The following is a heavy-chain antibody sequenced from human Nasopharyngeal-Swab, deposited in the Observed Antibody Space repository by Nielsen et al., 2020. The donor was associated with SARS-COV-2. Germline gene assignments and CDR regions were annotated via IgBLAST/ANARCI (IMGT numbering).Heavy chain of an antibody. V-gene: IGHV3-11*01. Sequence: RQAPGKGLEWVSYISSSGSTIYYADSVEGRFTISRDNAKNSLYLQMNSLRAEDTAVYYCARAGNFWSGYYRSYYYGMDVWGQGTTVTVSS. CDR3: ARAGNFWSGYYRSYYYGMDV. CDR2: ISSSGSTI. J-gene: IGHJ6*02. D-gene: IGHD3-3*01.